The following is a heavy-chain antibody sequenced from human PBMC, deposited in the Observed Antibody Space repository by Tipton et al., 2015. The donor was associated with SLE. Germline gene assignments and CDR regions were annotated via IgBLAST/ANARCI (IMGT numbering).Heavy chain of an antibody. V-gene: IGHV3-33*01. D-gene: IGHD4-17*01. CDR2: IWYDGSNQ. CDR3: ARGPGYGDFRSAFDI. Sequence: SGFTFSSYGMHWVRQAPGKGLEWVAIIWYDGSNQYYGDSVKGRFMISRDDSKNTVDLQMNSLRGEDTAVYYCARGPGYGDFRSAFDIWGQGTMVTVSS. CDR1: GFTFSSYG. J-gene: IGHJ3*02.